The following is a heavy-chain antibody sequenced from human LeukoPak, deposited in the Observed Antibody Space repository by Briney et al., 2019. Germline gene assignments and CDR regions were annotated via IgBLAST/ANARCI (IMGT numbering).Heavy chain of an antibody. CDR2: IYYSGST. V-gene: IGHV4-39*01. D-gene: IGHD6-19*01. CDR3: ARQVVAVAGTGYFDY. J-gene: IGHJ4*02. CDR1: GGSIGSSSYY. Sequence: SETLSLTCTVSGGSIGSSSYYWGWIRQPPGKGLEWIGSIYYSGSTYSNPSLKSRGTISVDTSKNQFSLKLNSVTAADTAVYFCARQVVAVAGTGYFDYWGQGTLVTVSS.